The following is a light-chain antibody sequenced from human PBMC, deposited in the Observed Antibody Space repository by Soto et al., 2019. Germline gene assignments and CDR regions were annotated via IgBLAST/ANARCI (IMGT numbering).Light chain of an antibody. CDR1: QDIRNT. Sequence: AIKMTKSPSSLSASVGERVAISCRPSQDIRNTLAWYQQKPGEAPKLLIFAESNLQSGVPSRLSGSGSVTDFTLAITGLQPEDFATYYCLQCYNFSWTFGQVTKVDIK. CDR2: AES. J-gene: IGKJ1*01. CDR3: LQCYNFSWT. V-gene: IGKV1-6*01.